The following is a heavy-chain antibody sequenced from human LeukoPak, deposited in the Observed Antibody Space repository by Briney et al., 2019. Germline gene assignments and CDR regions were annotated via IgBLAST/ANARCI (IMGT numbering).Heavy chain of an antibody. V-gene: IGHV4-4*07. D-gene: IGHD3-22*01. CDR1: GGSISSYY. CDR2: IYTSGST. CDR3: ARVENVYYYDSSGTDAFDI. J-gene: IGHJ3*02. Sequence: SETLSLTCTVSGGSISSYYWSWIRQPVGKGLEWIGRIYTSGSTNYNPSLKSRVTMSVDTSKNQFSLKLSSVTAADTAVYYCARVENVYYYDSSGTDAFDIWGQGTMVTVSS.